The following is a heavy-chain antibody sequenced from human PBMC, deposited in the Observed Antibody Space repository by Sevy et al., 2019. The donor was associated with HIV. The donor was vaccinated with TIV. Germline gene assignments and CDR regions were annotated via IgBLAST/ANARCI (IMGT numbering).Heavy chain of an antibody. CDR2: VRNDGSSK. Sequence: GESLKISCAASGFFLTTSDMHWVRQAPGKGLEWVAYVRNDGSSKYYADSVRDRFTISRDSPKNTLYLQMNSLRDEDTAIYYCARGRKTTEEWLEELDYYYGLDVWGQGTTVTVSS. D-gene: IGHD2-8*01. CDR3: ARGRKTTEEWLEELDYYYGLDV. J-gene: IGHJ6*02. CDR1: GFFLTTSD. V-gene: IGHV3-30*02.